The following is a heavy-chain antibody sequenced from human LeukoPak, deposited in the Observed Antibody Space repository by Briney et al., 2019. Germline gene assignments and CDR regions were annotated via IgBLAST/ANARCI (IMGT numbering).Heavy chain of an antibody. V-gene: IGHV4-39*01. Sequence: PSETLSLTCTVSGGSISSSSYYWGWIRQPPGKGLEWIGSIYYSGSTYYNPSLKSRVTISVDTSKNQFSLKLSSVTAADTAVYYCASPMTTVTTFDYWGQGTLVTVSS. D-gene: IGHD4-17*01. J-gene: IGHJ4*02. CDR2: IYYSGST. CDR1: GGSISSSSYY. CDR3: ASPMTTVTTFDY.